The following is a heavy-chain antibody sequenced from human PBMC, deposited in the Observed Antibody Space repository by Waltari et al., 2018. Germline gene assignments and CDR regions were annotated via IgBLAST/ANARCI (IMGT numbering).Heavy chain of an antibody. D-gene: IGHD2-15*01. CDR2: IKEDGSVT. J-gene: IGHJ6*02. Sequence: EVQLLESGGGLVQPGGSLRLSCATSGFTFSDNWMNWVRQAPGKGLGWVANIKEDGSVTHYVDSVKGRFTISSDNAKNSLYLQMNSLRTEDTAVYYCARGGDTIVVVDGTRFYHYGVDVWGQGTTVTVSS. CDR1: GFTFSDNW. CDR3: ARGGDTIVVVDGTRFYHYGVDV. V-gene: IGHV3-7*01.